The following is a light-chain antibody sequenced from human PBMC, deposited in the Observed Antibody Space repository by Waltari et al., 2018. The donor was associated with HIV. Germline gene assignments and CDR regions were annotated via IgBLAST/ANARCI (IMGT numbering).Light chain of an antibody. J-gene: IGKJ4*01. CDR3: QQRSNWPTT. V-gene: IGKV3-11*01. CDR1: QSVSSY. Sequence: EIVLTQSPATLSLSPGERATLSCRASQSVSSYLAWYQQKPGQAPRLLIYDASNRATGIPARFSGSGSGTDFTLTISSLEPEDFAVYYCQQRSNWPTTFGGGTKVEIK. CDR2: DAS.